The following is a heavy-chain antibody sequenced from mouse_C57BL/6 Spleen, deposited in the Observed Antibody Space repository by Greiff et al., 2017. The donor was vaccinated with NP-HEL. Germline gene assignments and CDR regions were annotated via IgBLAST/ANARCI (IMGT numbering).Heavy chain of an antibody. CDR1: GYAFSSSW. V-gene: IGHV1-82*01. CDR3: ASGATMVTPFAY. CDR2: IYPGDGDT. J-gene: IGHJ3*01. Sequence: VQLQQSGPELVKPGASVKISCKASGYAFSSSWMNWVKQRPGKGLEWIGRIYPGDGDTNYNGKFKGKATLTADKSSSTAYMQLSSLTSEDSAVYFCASGATMVTPFAYWGQGTLVTVSA. D-gene: IGHD2-2*01.